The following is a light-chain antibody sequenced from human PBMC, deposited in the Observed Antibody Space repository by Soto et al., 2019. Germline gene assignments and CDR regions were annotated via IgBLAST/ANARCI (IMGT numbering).Light chain of an antibody. Sequence: QSVLTQSPFASASLGASVKLTCTLSSGHSNYAIAWHQQQPEKGPRYLMILNSDGSHSTGDGIPDRFSGSSSGAERYLTISSLQSEDEADYYCQTWGTGIQVFGTGTKLTVL. V-gene: IGLV4-69*01. CDR3: QTWGTGIQV. CDR1: SGHSNYA. J-gene: IGLJ1*01. CDR2: LNSDGSH.